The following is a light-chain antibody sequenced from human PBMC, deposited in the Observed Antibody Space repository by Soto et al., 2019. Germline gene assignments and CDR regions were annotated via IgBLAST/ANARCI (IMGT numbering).Light chain of an antibody. CDR1: SSDVGGYNY. Sequence: QSALTQPASVSGSPGQSITISCTGTSSDVGGYNYVSWYQQHPDKAPKLMIYEVSNRPSGVSNRFSGSKSGNTASLTISGLQAEDEADYYCSSYTSSSIPVVFGGGTKLTVL. CDR3: SSYTSSSIPVV. J-gene: IGLJ2*01. CDR2: EVS. V-gene: IGLV2-14*01.